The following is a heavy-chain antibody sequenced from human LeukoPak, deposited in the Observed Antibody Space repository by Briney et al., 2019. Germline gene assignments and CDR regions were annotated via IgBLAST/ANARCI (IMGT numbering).Heavy chain of an antibody. J-gene: IGHJ3*02. CDR2: MYIRGST. D-gene: IGHD6-19*01. V-gene: IGHV4-4*07. Sequence: SETLSLTCTVSDVSISGYYWSWIRQPAGKGLEWIGRMYIRGSTNYNPSLKSRVTMSVDTSKNQFSLKLSSVTAADTAVYYCASDCLAVHAFDISGQGTMVTVSS. CDR1: DVSISGYY. CDR3: ASDCLAVHAFDI.